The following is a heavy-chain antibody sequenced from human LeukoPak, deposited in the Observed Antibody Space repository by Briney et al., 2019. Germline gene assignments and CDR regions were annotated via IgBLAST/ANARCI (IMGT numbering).Heavy chain of an antibody. D-gene: IGHD3-3*01. J-gene: IGHJ4*02. CDR1: GFTFRSYA. Sequence: GGSLRLSCAASGFTFRSYAMSWVRQAPGKGLEWVSAISGSGGSTYYAASEKGRFTISRDNSKNTLYLQMNSLRAEDTAVYYCAKDAYDFWIGYSHNDYWGQGTLVTVSS. CDR2: ISGSGGST. CDR3: AKDAYDFWIGYSHNDY. V-gene: IGHV3-23*01.